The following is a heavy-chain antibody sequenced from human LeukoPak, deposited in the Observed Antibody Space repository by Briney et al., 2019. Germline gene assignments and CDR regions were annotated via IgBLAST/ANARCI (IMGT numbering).Heavy chain of an antibody. J-gene: IGHJ4*02. Sequence: RGSLRLSCAASGFTFSTYDMSWVRQAPGKGLEWVSAKSREGGSTYYADSVKGRFTISRDTSKNTLYLQMNSLRAEDTAVYYCARDPRAYCGGDCYSPLDYWGQGTLVTVSS. CDR3: ARDPRAYCGGDCYSPLDY. CDR1: GFTFSTYD. V-gene: IGHV3-23*01. CDR2: KSREGGST. D-gene: IGHD2-21*02.